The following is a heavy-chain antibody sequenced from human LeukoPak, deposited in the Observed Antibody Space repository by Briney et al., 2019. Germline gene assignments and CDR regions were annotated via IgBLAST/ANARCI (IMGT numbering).Heavy chain of an antibody. J-gene: IGHJ5*02. CDR2: IFYSGST. V-gene: IGHV4-39*07. CDR3: ASGSGSYSHWFDP. Sequence: SETLSLTCTVSGGSISTSNYYWGWIRQPPGKGLEWIGNIFYSGSTYYSPSLKSRVTISLDTSRNQFSLKLTSVTAADTAVYYCASGSGSYSHWFDPWGQGILVTVSS. CDR1: GGSISTSNYY. D-gene: IGHD3-10*01.